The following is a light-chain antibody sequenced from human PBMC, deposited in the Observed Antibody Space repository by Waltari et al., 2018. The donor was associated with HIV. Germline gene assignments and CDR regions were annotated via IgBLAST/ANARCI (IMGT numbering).Light chain of an antibody. Sequence: DIQMTQSPSSLSASVGDRVTISCRASQNIDNYLNWYQHKPGKAPQCLVSTASSLQSGVPSRFSGSGSGTDFTLTISNLQPEDFATYYCQQSYITPLTFGPGTKVDVK. J-gene: IGKJ3*01. CDR3: QQSYITPLT. CDR1: QNIDNY. CDR2: TAS. V-gene: IGKV1-39*01.